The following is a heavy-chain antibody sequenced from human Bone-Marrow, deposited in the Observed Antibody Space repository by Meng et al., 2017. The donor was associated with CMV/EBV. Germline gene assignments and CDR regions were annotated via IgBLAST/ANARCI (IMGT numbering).Heavy chain of an antibody. CDR2: IHSGDGRT. D-gene: IGHD3-16*01. CDR1: GFNFRNYG. Sequence: GESPKISCAASGFNFRNYGMTWVRHVPGKGLEWVSIIHSGDGRTFYADPVKGRFTISRDNAKGSLYLQMNSLGAEDTGLYYWARGGVSGRTTSAFDFWGQGTLVTVFS. V-gene: IGHV3-23*03. CDR3: ARGGVSGRTTSAFDF. J-gene: IGHJ4*02.